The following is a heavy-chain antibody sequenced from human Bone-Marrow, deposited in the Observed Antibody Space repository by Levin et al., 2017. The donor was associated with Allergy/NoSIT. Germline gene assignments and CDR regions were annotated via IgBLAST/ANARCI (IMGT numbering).Heavy chain of an antibody. CDR1: GYPFISYT. CDR2: INAGNGDT. Sequence: PEASVKVSCKASGYPFISYTLHWVRQAPGQRLEWMGWINAGNGDTTYSHKFPGRVTFTRDTSANTAYMELSGLRSEDTAVYYCARRTGAGGYDYWGQGTLVTVSS. V-gene: IGHV1-3*01. D-gene: IGHD7-27*01. J-gene: IGHJ4*02. CDR3: ARRTGAGGYDY.